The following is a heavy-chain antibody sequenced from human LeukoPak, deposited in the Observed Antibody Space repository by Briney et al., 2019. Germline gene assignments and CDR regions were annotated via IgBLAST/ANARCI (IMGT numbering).Heavy chain of an antibody. CDR3: ARAYSYGSGSYYHFDY. CDR2: IYPGDSDP. J-gene: IGHJ4*02. V-gene: IGHV5-51*01. CDR1: GYSFPTYW. D-gene: IGHD3-10*01. Sequence: GESLQISCKSSGYSFPTYWIAWVRQVPGKGLEWMGIIYPGDSDPRYSPSFQGQVTISADKSISTAYLQWSSLKASDTAIYYCARAYSYGSGSYYHFDYWGQGTLVTVSS.